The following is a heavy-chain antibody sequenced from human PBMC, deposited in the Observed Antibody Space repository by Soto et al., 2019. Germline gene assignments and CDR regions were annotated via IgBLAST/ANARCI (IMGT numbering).Heavy chain of an antibody. CDR2: ISYDGSNK. D-gene: IGHD6-13*01. J-gene: IGHJ6*02. CDR3: AKPLYSSSWYSAGGGMDV. V-gene: IGHV3-30*18. CDR1: GFTFSSYG. Sequence: GESLKISCAASGFTFSSYGMHWVRQAPGKGLEWVAVISYDGSNKYYADSVKGRFTISRDNSKNTLYLQMNSLRAEDTAVYYCAKPLYSSSWYSAGGGMDVWGQGTTVTVSS.